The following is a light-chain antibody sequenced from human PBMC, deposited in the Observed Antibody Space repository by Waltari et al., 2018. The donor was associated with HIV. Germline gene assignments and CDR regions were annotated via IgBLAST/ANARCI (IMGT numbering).Light chain of an antibody. CDR2: TVS. J-gene: IGKJ4*01. Sequence: IRMTQSPSSRAAPTGDRVIISCRASQDIENYLALYQQKPGKAPNLLIYTVSTLQSGVPSRFSGSGYGTDFTLTISGVQSEDSAIFFCQQYYRYPLSFGGGTRVEIK. CDR1: QDIENY. V-gene: IGKV1-8*01. CDR3: QQYYRYPLS.